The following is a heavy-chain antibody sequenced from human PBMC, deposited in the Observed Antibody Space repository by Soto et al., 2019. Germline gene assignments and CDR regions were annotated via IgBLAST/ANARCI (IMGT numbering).Heavy chain of an antibody. CDR2: IYYSGST. D-gene: IGHD5-12*01. CDR1: GGSISSGGYY. CDR3: ARDCRDGYNYFDY. J-gene: IGHJ4*02. Sequence: PSETLSLTCTVSGGSISSGGYYWSWIRQHPGKGLEWIGYIYYSGSTYYNPSLKGRVTISVDTSKNQFSLKLSSVTAADTAVYYCARDCRDGYNYFDYWGQGTLVTVS. V-gene: IGHV4-31*03.